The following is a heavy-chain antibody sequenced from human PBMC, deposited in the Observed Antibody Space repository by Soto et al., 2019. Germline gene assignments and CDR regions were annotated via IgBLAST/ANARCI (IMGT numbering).Heavy chain of an antibody. V-gene: IGHV1-2*04. CDR2: INPNSGGT. CDR3: AILLGYCSSTSCSADYGMDV. CDR1: RGTFSSYP. Sequence: ASEKVSCKASRGTFSSYPISWLRQPPGQGLEWMGWINPNSGGTNYAQKFQGWVTMTRDTSISTAYMELSRLRSDDTAVYYRAILLGYCSSTSCSADYGMDVWGQGTTVTVSS. J-gene: IGHJ6*02. D-gene: IGHD2-2*01.